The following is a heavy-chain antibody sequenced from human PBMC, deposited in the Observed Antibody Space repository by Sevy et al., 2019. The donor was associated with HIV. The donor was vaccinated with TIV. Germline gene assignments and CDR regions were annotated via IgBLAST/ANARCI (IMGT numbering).Heavy chain of an antibody. V-gene: IGHV3-23*01. J-gene: IGHJ4*02. CDR1: GFTFTNYA. CDR3: AKLPSTVMFREKGY. CDR2: ISDSGDTT. D-gene: IGHD3-10*01. Sequence: GGSLRLSCAASGFTFTNYAMNLVRQAPGKGLEWVSGISDSGDTTHYAESVKGRFTISRDNSKNTVSLQMSSLRAEDTAIYYCAKLPSTVMFREKGYWGQGTRVTVSS.